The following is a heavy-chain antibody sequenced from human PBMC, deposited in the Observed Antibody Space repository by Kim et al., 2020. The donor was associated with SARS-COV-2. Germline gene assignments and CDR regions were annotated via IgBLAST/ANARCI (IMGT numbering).Heavy chain of an antibody. CDR1: GGSISSYY. CDR2: IYYSGST. Sequence: SETLSLTCTVSGGSISSYYWSWIRQPPGKGLEWIGYIYYSGSTNYNPSLKSRVTISVDTSKNQFSLKLSSVTAADTAVYYCARGSRVYSGYDYPTVSFD. D-gene: IGHD5-12*01. J-gene: IGHJ4*01. V-gene: IGHV4-59*01. CDR3: ARGSRVYSGYDYPTVSFD.